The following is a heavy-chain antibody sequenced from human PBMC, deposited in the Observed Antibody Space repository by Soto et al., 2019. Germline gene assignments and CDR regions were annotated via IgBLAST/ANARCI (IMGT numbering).Heavy chain of an antibody. CDR3: ARGVVRRDIIQYTSFFDY. CDR2: VNHSGST. V-gene: IGHV4-34*01. D-gene: IGHD3-10*01. CDR1: GGSFSDYY. J-gene: IGHJ4*02. Sequence: SETLSLTCAVYGGSFSDYYWSWIRQAPGRGLEWIGEVNHSGSTYYNPSLKSRVTISVDTSKNQFSLKLSSVTDADTAVYYCARGVVRRDIIQYTSFFDYWGQGTLVTVST.